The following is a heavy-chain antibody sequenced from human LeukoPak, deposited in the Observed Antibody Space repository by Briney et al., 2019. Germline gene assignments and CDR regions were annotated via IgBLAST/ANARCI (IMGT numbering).Heavy chain of an antibody. CDR2: MNPDNGDT. CDR1: GYTFISYE. CDR3: ARGLGTYDSSELTWPMISF. J-gene: IGHJ4*02. Sequence: ASVKVSFKASGYTFISYEINWVRQATGQGLEWMGWMNPDNGDTAYAQKFQGRITMTRSTSISTAYLELSGLRSEDTAVYYCARGLGTYDSSELTWPMISFWGQGTLVTVSP. V-gene: IGHV1-8*01. D-gene: IGHD3-22*01.